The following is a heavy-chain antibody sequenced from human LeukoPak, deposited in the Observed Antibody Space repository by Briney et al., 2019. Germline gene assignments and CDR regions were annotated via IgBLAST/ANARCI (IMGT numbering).Heavy chain of an antibody. Sequence: GGFLRLSCAASGFTFSSYTMSWVRQAPGKGLEWVSSITSGSYIYYADSVKGRFTISRDNAKNSLFLQMNSLRSADTAVYYCARQGDIYGPYALDYWGQGTLVTVSS. CDR1: GFTFSSYT. D-gene: IGHD5-18*01. CDR3: ARQGDIYGPYALDY. V-gene: IGHV3-21*01. CDR2: ITSGSYI. J-gene: IGHJ4*02.